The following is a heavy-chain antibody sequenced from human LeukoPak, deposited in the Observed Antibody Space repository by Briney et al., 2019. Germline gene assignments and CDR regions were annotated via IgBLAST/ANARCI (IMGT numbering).Heavy chain of an antibody. J-gene: IGHJ4*02. D-gene: IGHD6-13*01. V-gene: IGHV1-69*04. CDR3: AREAAAAGTLDY. CDR1: GGTFKNYA. Sequence: ASVKVSCKASGGTFKNYAVNWVRQAPGQGLEWMGRIIPILGIANYAQKFQGRVTITADKSTSTAYMELSSLRSEDTAVYYCAREAAAAGTLDYWGQGTLVTVSS. CDR2: IIPILGIA.